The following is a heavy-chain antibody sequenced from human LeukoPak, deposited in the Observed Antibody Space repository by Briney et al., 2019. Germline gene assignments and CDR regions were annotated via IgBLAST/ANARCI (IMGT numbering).Heavy chain of an antibody. D-gene: IGHD5-12*01. V-gene: IGHV3-30*02. J-gene: IGHJ4*02. CDR2: IRYDGSNK. CDR3: ARSGSGYLRYYFDY. CDR1: GFTFSSYG. Sequence: PRGSLRLSCAASGFTFSSYGMHWVRQAPGKGLEWVAFIRYDGSNKYYADSVKGRFTISRDNSKNTLYLQMNSLRAEDTAVYYCARSGSGYLRYYFDYWGQGTLVTVSS.